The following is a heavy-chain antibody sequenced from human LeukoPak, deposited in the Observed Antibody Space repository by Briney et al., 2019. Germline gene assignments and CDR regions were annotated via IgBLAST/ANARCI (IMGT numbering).Heavy chain of an antibody. D-gene: IGHD4-17*01. Sequence: SETLSLTCSLSSRSLTSSSYYWDWIRHPPGKGLEGIGTIYYSGSSYYHPSLKSRVTISVDTSKHQFSLKLSSVTAADTAVYNCARRVNYGDYVGYFDYWGEGTLVSVSS. CDR1: SRSLTSSSYY. CDR2: IYYSGSS. CDR3: ARRVNYGDYVGYFDY. J-gene: IGHJ4*02. V-gene: IGHV4-39*01.